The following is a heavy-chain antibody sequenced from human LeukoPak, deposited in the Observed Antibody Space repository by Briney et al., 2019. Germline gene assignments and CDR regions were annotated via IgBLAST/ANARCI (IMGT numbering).Heavy chain of an antibody. Sequence: PSETLSLTCTVSGGSISSSSYYWGWIRQPPGKGLEWIGSIYYSGSTYYNPSLKSRVTISVDTSKNQFSLKLSSVTAADTAVYYCARVPKALKRIDYWGQGTLVTVSS. V-gene: IGHV4-39*07. J-gene: IGHJ4*02. CDR1: GGSISSSSYY. CDR3: ARVPKALKRIDY. CDR2: IYYSGST.